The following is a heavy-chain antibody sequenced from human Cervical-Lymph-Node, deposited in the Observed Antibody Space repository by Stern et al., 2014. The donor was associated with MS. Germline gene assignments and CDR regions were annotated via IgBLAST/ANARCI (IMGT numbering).Heavy chain of an antibody. J-gene: IGHJ6*02. Sequence: EVQLLESGGGLVQPGGSLRLSCATSGFTFKNYAMNWVRQAPGRGLEWVSLISDSGDATYYADSVKGRFTISRDNANGTLSLQMDRLRVEDTATYFCAKAVVSAWFYYGMDVWGQGTSVTVS. V-gene: IGHV3-23*01. CDR2: ISDSGDAT. CDR1: GFTFKNYA. D-gene: IGHD2-15*01. CDR3: AKAVVSAWFYYGMDV.